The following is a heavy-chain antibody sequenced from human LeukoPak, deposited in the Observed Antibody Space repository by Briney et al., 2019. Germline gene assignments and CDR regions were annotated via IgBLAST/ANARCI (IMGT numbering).Heavy chain of an antibody. CDR2: INHSGST. V-gene: IGHV4-34*01. Sequence: SETLSLTCAVYGGSFSGYYWSWIRQPPGKGLEWIGEINHSGSTNYNPSLKSRVAISVDTSKNQFSLKLSSVTAADTAVYYCARAGAGWFDYWGQGTLVPVSS. CDR3: ARAGAGWFDY. D-gene: IGHD6-19*01. CDR1: GGSFSGYY. J-gene: IGHJ4*02.